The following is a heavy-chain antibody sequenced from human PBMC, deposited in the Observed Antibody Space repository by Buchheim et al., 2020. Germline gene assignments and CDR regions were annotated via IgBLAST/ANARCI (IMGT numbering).Heavy chain of an antibody. Sequence: EVQLLESGGGLVQPGGSLRLSCAASGFTFSSYDMSWVRQAPGKGLEWVSSVSGGGGTTNYADSVKGRFTISRDNSKNTLYLQMNSLRAEDTAVYYCARAISYGSGSYDWFDPWGQGTL. D-gene: IGHD3-10*01. CDR2: VSGGGGTT. J-gene: IGHJ5*02. CDR3: ARAISYGSGSYDWFDP. V-gene: IGHV3-23*01. CDR1: GFTFSSYD.